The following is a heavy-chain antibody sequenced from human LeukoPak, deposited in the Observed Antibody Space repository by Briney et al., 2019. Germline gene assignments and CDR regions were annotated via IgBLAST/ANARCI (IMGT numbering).Heavy chain of an antibody. CDR2: IYPGDSDT. Sequence: GESLKISCEGSGYSFTSYWIGWVRQMPGKGLEWMGIIYPGDSDTRYSPSFQRQVTISADKSISTAYLQWSGLKASDTAMYYCARHYNYYDSSGYRYYYYYMDVWGKGTTVTVSS. CDR3: ARHYNYYDSSGYRYYYYYMDV. V-gene: IGHV5-51*01. CDR1: GYSFTSYW. D-gene: IGHD3-22*01. J-gene: IGHJ6*03.